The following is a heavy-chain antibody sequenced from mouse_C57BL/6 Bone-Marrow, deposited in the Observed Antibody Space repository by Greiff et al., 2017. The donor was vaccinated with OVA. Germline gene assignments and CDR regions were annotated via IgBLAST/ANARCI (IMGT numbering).Heavy chain of an antibody. V-gene: IGHV5-17*01. Sequence: DVMLVESGGGLVKPGGSLKLSCAASGFTFSDYGMHWVRQAPEKGLEWVAYISSGSSTIYYADTVKGRFTISRDNAKNTLFLQMTSLRSEDTAMYYCARRVTTVVADYWGQGTTLTVSS. CDR2: ISSGSSTI. CDR3: ARRVTTVVADY. D-gene: IGHD1-1*01. J-gene: IGHJ2*01. CDR1: GFTFSDYG.